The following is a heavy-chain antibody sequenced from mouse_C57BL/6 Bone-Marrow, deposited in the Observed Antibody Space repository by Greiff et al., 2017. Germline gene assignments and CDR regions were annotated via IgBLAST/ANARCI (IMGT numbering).Heavy chain of an antibody. CDR2: IDPSDSYT. CDR3: ARSSGYPDY. CDR1: GYTFTSYG. Sequence: QVQLQQPGAELVMPGASVKLSCKASGYTFTSYGMHWVRQRPGQGLEWIGEIDPSDSYTNYNQKFKGKSTLTVDKSSITAYMQLSSLTSEDSAVYYSARSSGYPDYWGQGTTLTVSS. J-gene: IGHJ2*01. V-gene: IGHV1-69*01. D-gene: IGHD3-1*01.